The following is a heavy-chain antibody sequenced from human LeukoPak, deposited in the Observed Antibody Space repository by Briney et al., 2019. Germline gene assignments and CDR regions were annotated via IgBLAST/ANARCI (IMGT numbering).Heavy chain of an antibody. Sequence: PSETLSLTCTVSGDSINSLDLWSWVRQPPGKALEWIGEMYLSGTTHSNPSVKSRVTISIDKSKNQFFLNLSSVTAADTAVYYCAGLVGRYSSGLYYYYFDYWGQGTLVTVSS. CDR1: GDSINSLDL. D-gene: IGHD3-22*01. CDR2: MYLSGTT. V-gene: IGHV4-4*02. CDR3: AGLVGRYSSGLYYYYFDY. J-gene: IGHJ4*02.